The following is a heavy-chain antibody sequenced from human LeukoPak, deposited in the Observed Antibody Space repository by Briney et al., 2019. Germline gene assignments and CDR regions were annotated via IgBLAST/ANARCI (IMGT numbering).Heavy chain of an antibody. Sequence: SQTLSLTCTVSGGSISSGGYYWSWIRQPPGKGLEWIGYIYHCGSTYYNPSLKSRVTISVDRSKNQFSLKLSSVTAADTAVYYCARDPDGRYGYGMDVWGQGTTVTVSS. CDR3: ARDPDGRYGYGMDV. V-gene: IGHV4-30-2*01. D-gene: IGHD3-16*01. CDR2: IYHCGST. J-gene: IGHJ6*02. CDR1: GGSISSGGYY.